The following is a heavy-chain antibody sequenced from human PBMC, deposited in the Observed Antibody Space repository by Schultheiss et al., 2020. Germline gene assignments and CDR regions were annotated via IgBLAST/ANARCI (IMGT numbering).Heavy chain of an antibody. D-gene: IGHD4-17*01. CDR1: GFTFSSYA. CDR2: ISYDGSNK. Sequence: GESLKISCAASGFTFSSYAMHWVRQAPGKGLEWVAVISYDGSNKYYADSVKGRFTISRDNSKNTLYLQMNSLRAEDTAVYYCASTLPIHDYVYYYGMDVWGQGTTVTVSS. J-gene: IGHJ6*02. V-gene: IGHV3-30-3*01. CDR3: ASTLPIHDYVYYYGMDV.